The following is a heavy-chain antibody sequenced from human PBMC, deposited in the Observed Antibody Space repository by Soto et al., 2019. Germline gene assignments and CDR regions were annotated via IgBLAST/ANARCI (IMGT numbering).Heavy chain of an antibody. CDR2: IYPGDSDT. Sequence: GESLKISCKGSGYSFTNYWIAWVRQMPGKGLEWMGIIYPGDSDTRYSPSFQGQVTISADKSISTAYLQWSSLRASDTAMYYCARPAHLFGTNHPSKYYYYYYQMDVWGQGTTVTVSS. J-gene: IGHJ6*02. CDR3: ARPAHLFGTNHPSKYYYYYYQMDV. CDR1: GYSFTNYW. D-gene: IGHD1-7*01. V-gene: IGHV5-51*01.